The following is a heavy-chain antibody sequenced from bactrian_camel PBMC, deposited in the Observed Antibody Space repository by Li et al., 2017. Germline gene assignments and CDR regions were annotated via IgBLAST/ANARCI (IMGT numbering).Heavy chain of an antibody. D-gene: IGHD1*01. Sequence: QLVESGGGSVQAGGSLTLSCTASGLAFSNSCMGWFRQAPGKEREAVASISTDGGSTDYAGSVGGRFTISRDNAKNTLYLQMDSLKPEDTAMYYCAAGSLRFRNLARHLYSYFGQGTQVTVS. CDR2: ISTDGGST. CDR1: GLAFSNSC. CDR3: AAGSLRFRNLARHLYSY. V-gene: IGHV3S28*01. J-gene: IGHJ4*01.